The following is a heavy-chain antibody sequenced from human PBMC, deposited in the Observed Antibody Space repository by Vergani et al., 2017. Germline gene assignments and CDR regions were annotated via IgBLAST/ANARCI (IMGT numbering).Heavy chain of an antibody. J-gene: IGHJ6*03. CDR2: IYWNDDQ. D-gene: IGHD1-7*01. V-gene: IGHV2-5*04. Sequence: QITLKESGPTLVKPTQTLTLTCTFSGFSLNTRGVSVAWIRQPPGKALDWLALIYWNDDQQYSPSLNNRVTITKDTSKNQVVLTMTNMDYVDTGTYYCVYRKTECGTTGCFYPVYYYYDMDVWGKGTTVTVSS. CDR1: GFSLNTRGVS. CDR3: VYRKTECGTTGCFYPVYYYYDMDV.